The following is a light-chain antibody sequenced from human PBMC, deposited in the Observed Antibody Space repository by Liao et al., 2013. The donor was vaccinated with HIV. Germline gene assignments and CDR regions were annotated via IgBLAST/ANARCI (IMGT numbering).Light chain of an antibody. J-gene: IGLJ1*01. V-gene: IGLV3-1*01. CDR2: QDN. CDR1: KLGEKY. CDR3: QAWDRGMGV. Sequence: SYELTQPPSVSVSPGQTASITCSGDKLGEKYACWYQQKPGQSPVLVIYQDNKRPSGIPERFSGSNSGNTATLTISGAQAMDEGDYYCQAWDRGMGVFGTGTKVTVL.